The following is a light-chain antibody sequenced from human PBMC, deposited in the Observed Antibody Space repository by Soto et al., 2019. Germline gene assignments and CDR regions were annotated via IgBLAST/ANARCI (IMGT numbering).Light chain of an antibody. CDR2: RAS. CDR3: QQYNNWPPIT. J-gene: IGKJ5*01. Sequence: VMTQSPATLSVSPGERVTLHCRASQSVTSNLAWYQHKPGQSPRLLIYRASARATGGPDRFSGSGSGTELTLTISSLHSEDFAVYYCQQYNNWPPITFSQGTRLEIK. V-gene: IGKV3D-15*01. CDR1: QSVTSN.